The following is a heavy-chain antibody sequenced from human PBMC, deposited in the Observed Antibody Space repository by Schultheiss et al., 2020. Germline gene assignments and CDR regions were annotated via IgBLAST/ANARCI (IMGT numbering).Heavy chain of an antibody. CDR2: IYPGDSDT. Sequence: GESLKISCKGSGYSFTSYWIGWVRQMPGKGLEWMGIIYPGDSDTRYSPSFQGQVTISADKSISTAYLQWSSLKASDTAMYYCARLTIFGVGDHYYYYYGMDVWGQGTTVNVYS. V-gene: IGHV5-51*01. J-gene: IGHJ6*02. D-gene: IGHD3-3*01. CDR1: GYSFTSYW. CDR3: ARLTIFGVGDHYYYYYGMDV.